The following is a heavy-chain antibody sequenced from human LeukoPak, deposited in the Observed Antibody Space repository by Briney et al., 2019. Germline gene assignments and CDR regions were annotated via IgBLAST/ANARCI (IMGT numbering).Heavy chain of an antibody. CDR1: GGSISSDNYY. V-gene: IGHV4-30-4*01. D-gene: IGHD6-13*01. Sequence: SETLSLTCTVSGGSISSDNYYWSWIRHHPRKGLEWIGYIYYNGATYYNPSLQSRVTISIDPSNNQFSLKLSSVTAAGTAVYYCARDGIAATGLTFDYWGQGTLVTVST. CDR3: ARDGIAATGLTFDY. J-gene: IGHJ4*02. CDR2: IYYNGAT.